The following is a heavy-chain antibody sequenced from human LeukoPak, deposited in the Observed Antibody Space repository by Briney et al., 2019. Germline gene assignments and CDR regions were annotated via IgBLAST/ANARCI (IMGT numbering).Heavy chain of an antibody. Sequence: ASVKVSCKASGYTFADYGINWVRQAPGEGLEWMGWISAYNGNTNYAQKLQGRVTMTTDTSASTAYMELRSLRSDDTAVYYCARVRGNPKIAKQQLETIGDPIDYDYWGQGTLVTVSS. D-gene: IGHD6-13*01. V-gene: IGHV1-18*04. J-gene: IGHJ4*02. CDR1: GYTFADYG. CDR3: ARVRGNPKIAKQQLETIGDPIDYDY. CDR2: ISAYNGNT.